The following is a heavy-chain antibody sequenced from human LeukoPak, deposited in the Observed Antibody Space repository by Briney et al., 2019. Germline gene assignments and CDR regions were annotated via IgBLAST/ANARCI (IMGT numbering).Heavy chain of an antibody. J-gene: IGHJ3*02. D-gene: IGHD6-19*01. Sequence: ASVKVSCKASGGTFSSYAINWVRQAPGQGLEWMGGIIPIFGTPNYAQKFQDRVTITADESTSTAYMELSSLRSEDTAVHYCARCRQWLIKDLACDAFDIWGQGTMVTVSS. CDR1: GGTFSSYA. V-gene: IGHV1-69*01. CDR2: IIPIFGTP. CDR3: ARCRQWLIKDLACDAFDI.